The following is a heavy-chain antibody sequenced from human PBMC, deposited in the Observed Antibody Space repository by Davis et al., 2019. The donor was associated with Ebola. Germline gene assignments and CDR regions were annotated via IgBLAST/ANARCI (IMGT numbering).Heavy chain of an antibody. CDR1: GFTFSSYG. Sequence: PGGSLRLSCAASGFTFSSYGMHWVRQAPGKGLEWVAVIWYDGSNKYYADSVKGRFTISRDNSKNTLYLQMNSLRAEDTAVYYCAREWVGSGAFDYWGQGTLVTVSS. D-gene: IGHD6-25*01. CDR3: AREWVGSGAFDY. CDR2: IWYDGSNK. J-gene: IGHJ4*02. V-gene: IGHV3-33*01.